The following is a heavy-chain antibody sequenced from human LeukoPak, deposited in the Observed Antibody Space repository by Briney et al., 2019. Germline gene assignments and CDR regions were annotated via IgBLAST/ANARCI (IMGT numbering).Heavy chain of an antibody. Sequence: SETLSLTCTVSGGSISSSSYYWGWIRQPPGKGLEWIGSIYYSGSTYYNPSLKSRVTISVDTSKNQFSLKLSSVTAADTAVYYCARDRPIRLTYGSGFPDYWGQGTLVTVSS. CDR2: IYYSGST. V-gene: IGHV4-39*07. CDR3: ARDRPIRLTYGSGFPDY. J-gene: IGHJ4*02. D-gene: IGHD3-10*01. CDR1: GGSISSSSYY.